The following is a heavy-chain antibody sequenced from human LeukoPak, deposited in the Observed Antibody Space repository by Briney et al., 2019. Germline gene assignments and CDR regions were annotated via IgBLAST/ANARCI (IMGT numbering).Heavy chain of an antibody. V-gene: IGHV3-23*01. J-gene: IGHJ4*02. Sequence: GGSLRLSCAASGVTVSDNYMSWVRQAPGKGLEWVSAISGSGDSTYYGDSVKGRFTISRDNSKNTLYLQMNSLRAEDTAVYYCAKTRPLDSSSWSHGDYWGQGTLVTVSS. CDR2: ISGSGDST. CDR3: AKTRPLDSSSWSHGDY. D-gene: IGHD6-13*01. CDR1: GVTVSDNY.